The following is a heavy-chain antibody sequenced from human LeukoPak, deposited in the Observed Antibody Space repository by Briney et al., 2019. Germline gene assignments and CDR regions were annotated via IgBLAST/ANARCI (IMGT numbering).Heavy chain of an antibody. CDR2: INPNSGGT. D-gene: IGHD3-22*01. Sequence: ASVKVSCKASGYTFTSYGISWVRQAPGQGLEWMGWINPNSGGTNYAQKFQGRVTMTRDTSISTAYMELSRLRSDDTAVYYCARAPYSGVVVTLYYFDYWGQGTLVTVSS. CDR1: GYTFTSYG. CDR3: ARAPYSGVVVTLYYFDY. J-gene: IGHJ4*02. V-gene: IGHV1-2*02.